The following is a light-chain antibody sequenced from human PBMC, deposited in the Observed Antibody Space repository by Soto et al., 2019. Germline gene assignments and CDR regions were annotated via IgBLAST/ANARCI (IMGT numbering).Light chain of an antibody. CDR2: GAS. Sequence: MQPAASISHPPGARGTLSCRASQGIGDTLAWYQHKPGQAPRLLIYGASTRATGIPARISGSGSGTEFTLTISSLQSEDFAVYYCQQYNNWLITFGQGT. J-gene: IGKJ5*01. CDR3: QQYNNWLIT. V-gene: IGKV3-15*01. CDR1: QGIGDT.